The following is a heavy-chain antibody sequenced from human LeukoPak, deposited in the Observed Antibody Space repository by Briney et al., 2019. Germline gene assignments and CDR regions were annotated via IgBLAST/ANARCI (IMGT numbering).Heavy chain of an antibody. CDR3: ARDGGVFGSESYLNF. CDR2: INHSGST. CDR1: GYSISSGYY. D-gene: IGHD3-10*01. V-gene: IGHV4-38-2*02. Sequence: SETLSLTCTVSGYSISSGYYWSWIRQPPGKGLEWIGEINHSGSTNYNPSLKSRVTISVDTSKNQFSLKLSSVTAADTAVYFCARDGGVFGSESYLNFWGQGALVTVSS. J-gene: IGHJ4*02.